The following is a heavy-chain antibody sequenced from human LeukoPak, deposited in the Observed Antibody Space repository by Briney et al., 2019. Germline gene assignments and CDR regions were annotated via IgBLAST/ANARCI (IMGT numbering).Heavy chain of an antibody. CDR1: GFTFSSYA. CDR2: ISGSGGST. D-gene: IGHD2-2*01. CDR3: AKTPLRLNQPVDY. Sequence: GGSLRLSCAASGFTFSSYAMSWVRQAPGRGLEWVSAISGSGGSTYYADSVKGRFTISRDNSKITLYLQMNSLRAEDTAVYYCAKTPLRLNQPVDYWGQGTLVTVSS. J-gene: IGHJ4*02. V-gene: IGHV3-23*01.